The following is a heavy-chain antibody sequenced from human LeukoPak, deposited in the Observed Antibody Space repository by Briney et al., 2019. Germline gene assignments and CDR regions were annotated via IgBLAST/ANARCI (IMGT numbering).Heavy chain of an antibody. J-gene: IGHJ4*02. CDR2: IYYSGST. CDR1: GGSISSGGYY. Sequence: PSETLSLTCTVSGGSISSGGYYWSWIRQHPGKGLEWIGYIYYSGSTYYNPSLKSRVTISVDTSKNQFSLKLSSVTAADTAVYYCARDGFRGGYFDYWGQGTLVTVSS. V-gene: IGHV4-31*03. CDR3: ARDGFRGGYFDY. D-gene: IGHD3-10*01.